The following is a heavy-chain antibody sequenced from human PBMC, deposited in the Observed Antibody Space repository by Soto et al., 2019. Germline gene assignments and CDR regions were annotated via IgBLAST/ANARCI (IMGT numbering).Heavy chain of an antibody. CDR1: GYTFTSYG. CDR3: ERGLPVLRYFDWLLGNFDY. D-gene: IGHD3-9*01. V-gene: IGHV1-18*04. J-gene: IGHJ4*02. CDR2: ISAYNGNT. Sequence: QVQLVQSGAEVKKPGASVKVSCKASGYTFTSYGISWVRQAPGQGLEWMGWISAYNGNTNYAQKLQGRVTMTTDTSTSTAYMELRSLRSDDTAVYYCERGLPVLRYFDWLLGNFDYWGQGTLVTVSS.